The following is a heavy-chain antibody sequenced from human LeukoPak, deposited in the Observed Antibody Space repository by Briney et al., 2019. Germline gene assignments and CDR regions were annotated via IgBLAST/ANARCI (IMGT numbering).Heavy chain of an antibody. Sequence: TGGSLRLSCAASGFTFSSYGMGWVRQAPGKGLEWVSSIGSSGGTTKYADSVKGRFTISRDNSKDTLYLQMNNLRAEDMALYYCAQLVRGTGSYSWGQGTLVTVSS. CDR3: AQLVRGTGSYS. CDR2: IGSSGGTT. D-gene: IGHD3-10*01. CDR1: GFTFSSYG. V-gene: IGHV3-23*01. J-gene: IGHJ4*02.